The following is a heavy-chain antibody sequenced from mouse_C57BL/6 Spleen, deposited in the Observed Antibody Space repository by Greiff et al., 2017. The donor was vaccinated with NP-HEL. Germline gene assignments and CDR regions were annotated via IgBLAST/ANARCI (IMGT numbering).Heavy chain of an antibody. J-gene: IGHJ4*01. D-gene: IGHD2-5*01. V-gene: IGHV7-3*01. Sequence: EVKLMESGGGLVQPGGSLSLSCAASGFTFTDYYMSWVRQPPGKALEWLGFIRNKANGYTTEYSASVKGRFTISRDNSQSILYLQMNALRAEDSATYYCARSYYSNYLYAMDYWGQGTSVTVSS. CDR3: ARSYYSNYLYAMDY. CDR2: IRNKANGYTT. CDR1: GFTFTDYY.